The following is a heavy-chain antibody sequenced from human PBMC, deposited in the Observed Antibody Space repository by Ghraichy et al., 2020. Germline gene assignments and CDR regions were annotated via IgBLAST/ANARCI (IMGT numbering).Heavy chain of an antibody. CDR2: IHYSGST. J-gene: IGHJ5*02. V-gene: IGHV4-39*01. CDR3: ARQQGYYDILSPFDP. Sequence: SETLSLTCTVSGGSISSSAYYWGWIRQPPGKGLEWIGSIHYSGSTYYNPSLESRVTTSVDTSENQFSLKLTSVTAADTAVYYCARQQGYYDILSPFDPWGQGTLVTVSS. D-gene: IGHD3-9*01. CDR1: GGSISSSAYY.